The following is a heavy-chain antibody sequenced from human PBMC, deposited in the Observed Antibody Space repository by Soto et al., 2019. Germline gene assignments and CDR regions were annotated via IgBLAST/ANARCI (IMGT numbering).Heavy chain of an antibody. CDR2: ISYDGSNK. CDR3: ARDGPLDYYDSSGYEKMVWYFDL. D-gene: IGHD3-22*01. CDR1: GFTFSSYA. Sequence: QVQLVESGGGVVQPGRSLRLSCAASGFTFSSYAMHWVRQAPGKGLEWVAVISYDGSNKYYADSVKGRFTISRDNSKNTLYLQMNSLRAEDTAVYYCARDGPLDYYDSSGYEKMVWYFDLWGRGTLVTVSS. J-gene: IGHJ2*01. V-gene: IGHV3-30-3*01.